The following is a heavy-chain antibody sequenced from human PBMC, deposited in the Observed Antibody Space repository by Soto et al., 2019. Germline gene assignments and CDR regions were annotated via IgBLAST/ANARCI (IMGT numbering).Heavy chain of an antibody. CDR2: INPNSGGT. Sequence: ASVKVSCKASGYTFTGYYMHWVRQAPGQGLEWMGWINPNSGGTNYAQKFQGWVTMTRDTSISTAYMELSRLRSEDTAVYYCARGSDIVVVVAATHFDYWGQGTLVTVSS. V-gene: IGHV1-2*04. D-gene: IGHD2-15*01. CDR1: GYTFTGYY. CDR3: ARGSDIVVVVAATHFDY. J-gene: IGHJ4*02.